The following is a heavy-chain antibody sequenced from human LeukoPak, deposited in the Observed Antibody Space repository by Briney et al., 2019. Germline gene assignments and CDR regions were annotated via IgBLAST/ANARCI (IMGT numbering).Heavy chain of an antibody. J-gene: IGHJ6*02. D-gene: IGHD2-21*02. CDR2: IYDSNS. Sequence: SGTLSLTCAVSGASIDGSHWWSWVRQSPGKGLEWIGEIYDSNSVYHPSLKSRVTISLDTSEKQFSLKLSSVTAADTAIYYCAGGAPETSLAYCGGDCHKFSFQYYFGLDVWGQGTTVTVSS. CDR1: GASIDGSHW. V-gene: IGHV4-4*02. CDR3: AGGAPETSLAYCGGDCHKFSFQYYFGLDV.